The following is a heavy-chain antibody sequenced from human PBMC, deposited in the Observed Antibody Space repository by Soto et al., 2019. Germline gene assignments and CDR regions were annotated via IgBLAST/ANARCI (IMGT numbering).Heavy chain of an antibody. CDR2: INAGNGNT. Sequence: QVQLVQSGAEVKKPGASVKVSCKASGYTFTSYAMHWVRQAPGQRLEWMGWINAGNGNTKYSQKFQGRVTITRDTAASTAYMELSSLRSEDTAVYYCARGGSSWYWRSDYWGQGTLVTVSS. CDR3: ARGGSSWYWRSDY. V-gene: IGHV1-3*01. D-gene: IGHD6-13*01. CDR1: GYTFTSYA. J-gene: IGHJ4*02.